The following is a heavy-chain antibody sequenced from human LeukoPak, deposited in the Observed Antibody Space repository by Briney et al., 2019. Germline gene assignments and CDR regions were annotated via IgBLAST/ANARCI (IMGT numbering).Heavy chain of an antibody. D-gene: IGHD3-10*01. Sequence: SETLSLTCTVSGGSISSGDYYWSWIRQPPGKGLEWFGYIYYSGSTYYNPSLKSRVTISVDTSKNQFSLKLSSVTAADTAVYYCAREGGSGSYYNYYYYGMDVWGQGTTVTVSS. J-gene: IGHJ6*02. V-gene: IGHV4-30-4*01. CDR2: IYYSGST. CDR1: GGSISSGDYY. CDR3: AREGGSGSYYNYYYYGMDV.